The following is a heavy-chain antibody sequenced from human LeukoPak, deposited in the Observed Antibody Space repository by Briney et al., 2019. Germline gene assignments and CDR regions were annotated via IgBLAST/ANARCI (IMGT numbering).Heavy chain of an antibody. D-gene: IGHD1-7*01. Sequence: GGSLRLSCAASGFTFNKYAMHWVRQAPGKGLQWVAVISNDGSNKYYADSVKGRFTISRDNSKNTLYLQVNRLRAEDTAVYYCAKLGTRGYQGIEYWGQGTLVTVSS. J-gene: IGHJ4*02. CDR3: AKLGTRGYQGIEY. CDR1: GFTFNKYA. V-gene: IGHV3-30*18. CDR2: ISNDGSNK.